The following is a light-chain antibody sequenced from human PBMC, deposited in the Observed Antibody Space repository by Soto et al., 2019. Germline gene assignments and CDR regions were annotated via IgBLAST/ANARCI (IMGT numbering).Light chain of an antibody. CDR2: DAS. Sequence: EIVLTQSPATLSVSPGERATLSCRASQSVNTFLVWYQQRPGQAPRRLIHDASHRAAGIPAGFSGSGFGTDFTLTISSLEPEDAAVYYCHQRSNWPPITFGQGTKVDIK. J-gene: IGKJ1*01. CDR3: HQRSNWPPIT. CDR1: QSVNTF. V-gene: IGKV3-11*01.